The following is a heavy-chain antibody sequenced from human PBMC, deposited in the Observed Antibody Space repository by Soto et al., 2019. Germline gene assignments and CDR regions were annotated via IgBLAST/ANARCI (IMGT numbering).Heavy chain of an antibody. CDR2: IRSKANSYAT. D-gene: IGHD6-19*01. J-gene: IGHJ6*02. CDR3: TSSGWYRYYYYYGMDV. V-gene: IGHV3-73*01. CDR1: GFTFSGSA. Sequence: GGSLRLSCAASGFTFSGSAMHWVRQASGKGLEWVGRIRSKANSYATAYAASVKGRFTISRDDSKNTAYLQMNSLKTEDTAVYYCTSSGWYRYYYYYGMDVWGQGTTVTVSS.